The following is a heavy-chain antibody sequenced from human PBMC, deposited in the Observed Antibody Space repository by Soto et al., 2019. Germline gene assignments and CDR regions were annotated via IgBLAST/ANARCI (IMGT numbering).Heavy chain of an antibody. CDR3: GRDGSGGIMDS. V-gene: IGHV1-18*01. Sequence: QVQLVQSGAEVKKPGASVKVSCKTSGYTFTGYGINWVRQAPGHGLEWMGWISVFNGNTKYGQNIQDRVIMTTDTSTSTAYLELRSRRSADTAVYFCGRDGSGGIMDSWGQGTMLSVSS. CDR2: ISVFNGNT. D-gene: IGHD3-16*01. J-gene: IGHJ3*01. CDR1: GYTFTGYG.